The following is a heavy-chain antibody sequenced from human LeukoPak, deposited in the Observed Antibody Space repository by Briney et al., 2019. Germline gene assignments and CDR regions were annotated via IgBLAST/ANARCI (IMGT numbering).Heavy chain of an antibody. CDR1: GGSISSYC. J-gene: IGHJ4*02. CDR3: ARLWFGEKDY. V-gene: IGHV4-59*08. CDR2: IYYSGST. D-gene: IGHD3-10*01. Sequence: KSSETLSLTCTVSGGSISSYCWSWIRQPPGKGLEWIGYIYYSGSTNYNPSLKSRVTISVDTSKNQFSLKLSSVTAADTAVYYCARLWFGEKDYWGQGTLVTVSS.